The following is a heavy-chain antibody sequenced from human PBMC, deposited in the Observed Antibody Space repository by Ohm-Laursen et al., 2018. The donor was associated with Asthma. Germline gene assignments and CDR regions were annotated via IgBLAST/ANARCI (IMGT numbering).Heavy chain of an antibody. CDR1: GYSFTSYW. V-gene: IGHV5-51*01. CDR3: ARFLGYSYVAGYGMDV. J-gene: IGHJ6*02. Sequence: GESLRISCKGSGYSFTSYWIGWVRQMPGKGLEWMGIIYPGDSDTRYSPSFQGQVTISADKSISTAYLQWSSLKASDTAMYYCARFLGYSYVAGYGMDVWGQGTTVTVSS. CDR2: IYPGDSDT. D-gene: IGHD5-18*01.